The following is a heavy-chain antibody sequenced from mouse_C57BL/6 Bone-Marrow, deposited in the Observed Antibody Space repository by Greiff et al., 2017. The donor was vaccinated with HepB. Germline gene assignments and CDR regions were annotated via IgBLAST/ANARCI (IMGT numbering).Heavy chain of an antibody. CDR2: INPSTGGT. CDR3: ARYDYDGDY. Sequence: VQLQQSGPELVKPGASVKISCKASGYSFTGYYMNWVKQSPEKSLEWIGEINPSTGGTTYNQKFKAKATLTVDKSSSTAYMQLKSLTSEDSAVYYCARYDYDGDYWGQGTTLTVSS. J-gene: IGHJ2*01. V-gene: IGHV1-42*01. D-gene: IGHD2-4*01. CDR1: GYSFTGYY.